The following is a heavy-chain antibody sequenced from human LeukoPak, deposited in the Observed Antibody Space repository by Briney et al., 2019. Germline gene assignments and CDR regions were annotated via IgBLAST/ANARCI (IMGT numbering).Heavy chain of an antibody. J-gene: IGHJ4*02. CDR3: AREVLGYCSGGSCYAWDY. V-gene: IGHV3-48*03. Sequence: HPGGSLRLSCAASGFTFSSYEMNWVRQAPGKGLEWVSYISSGSIIYYADSVKDRFTISRDNAKNSLYLQMNSLRAEDTAVYYCAREVLGYCSGGSCYAWDYWGQGTLVTVSS. D-gene: IGHD2-15*01. CDR1: GFTFSSYE. CDR2: ISSGSII.